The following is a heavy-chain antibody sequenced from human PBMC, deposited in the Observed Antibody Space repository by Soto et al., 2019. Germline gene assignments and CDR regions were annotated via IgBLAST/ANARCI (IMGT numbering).Heavy chain of an antibody. D-gene: IGHD6-19*01. Sequence: GGSLRLSCVASGFTFGSYGMHWVRQAPGKGLEWVAVIWYDGNNKYYADSVKGRFTISRDNSKNSLYLQMNSLRAEDTAVYYCGRASGSSGWYSFDYCGQGILVTVSS. CDR1: GFTFGSYG. J-gene: IGHJ4*02. CDR3: GRASGSSGWYSFDY. V-gene: IGHV3-33*01. CDR2: IWYDGNNK.